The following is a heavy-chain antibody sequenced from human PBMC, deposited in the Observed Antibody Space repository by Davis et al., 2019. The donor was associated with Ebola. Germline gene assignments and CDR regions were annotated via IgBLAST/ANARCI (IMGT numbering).Heavy chain of an antibody. V-gene: IGHV1-3*01. CDR1: GYTFTSYA. D-gene: IGHD6-19*01. CDR3: ARDTTYSSGSDI. J-gene: IGHJ3*02. CDR2: INAGNGNT. Sequence: ASVKVSCKASGYTFTSYAMHWVRQAPGQRLDWMGWINAGNGNTKYSQKFQGRVTITRDTSASTAYMELSSLRSEDTAVYYCARDTTYSSGSDIWGQGTMVTVSS.